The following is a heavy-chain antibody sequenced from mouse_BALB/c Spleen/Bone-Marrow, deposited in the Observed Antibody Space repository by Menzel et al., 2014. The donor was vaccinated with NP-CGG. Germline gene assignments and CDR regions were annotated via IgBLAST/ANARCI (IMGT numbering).Heavy chain of an antibody. CDR3: ARGYVKPPRYAMDY. Sequence: VKLVESGPGLVAPSQSLSITCTISGFSLTNYGVHWVRPPPGKGLEWLVVIWSDGSTTYNSPLKSRLSISRDNSKSQVFLNMNSLQTDDTAMYYCARGYVKPPRYAMDYWGQGTSVTVSS. CDR2: IWSDGST. CDR1: GFSLTNYG. J-gene: IGHJ4*01. D-gene: IGHD2-10*02. V-gene: IGHV2-6-1*01.